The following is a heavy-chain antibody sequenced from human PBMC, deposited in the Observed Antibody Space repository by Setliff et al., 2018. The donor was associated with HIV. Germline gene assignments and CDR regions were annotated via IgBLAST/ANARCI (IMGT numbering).Heavy chain of an antibody. CDR3: ARERLSRLGFDY. V-gene: IGHV4-38-2*02. D-gene: IGHD1-1*01. Sequence: PSETLSLTCAVSGYSISSGYYWGWIRQPPGKGLEWIGSIYHSGSTNYNPSLKSRVTISLDTSKNKFSLKLSSVTAADTAVYYCARERLSRLGFDYWGQGTLVTVSS. CDR2: IYHSGST. CDR1: GYSISSGYY. J-gene: IGHJ4*02.